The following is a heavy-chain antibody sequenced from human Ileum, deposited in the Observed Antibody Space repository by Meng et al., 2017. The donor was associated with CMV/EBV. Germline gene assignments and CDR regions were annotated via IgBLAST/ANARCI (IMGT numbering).Heavy chain of an antibody. J-gene: IGHJ4*02. CDR3: AKYRYGLGFDY. V-gene: IGHV1-2*02. Sequence: QVYRVQSGAEVKKPGASGRVSCKASGYNFIGYDMQWVRQAPGQGLEWMGWINPDNGGTNYAQKFQGRVTMTRDTSITTAYMELSRLRSDDTAIYYCAKYRYGLGFDYWGQGTLVTASS. CDR1: GYNFIGYD. CDR2: INPDNGGT. D-gene: IGHD5-18*01.